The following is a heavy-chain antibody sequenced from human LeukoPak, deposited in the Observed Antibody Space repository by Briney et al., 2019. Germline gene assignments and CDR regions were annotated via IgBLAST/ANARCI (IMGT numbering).Heavy chain of an antibody. Sequence: SETLSLTCTVSGGSISSYYWSWIRQPPGKGLEWIGYIYYSGSTNYNPSLKSRVTISVDTSKNQFSLKLSSVTAADTAVYYCARYGSSGLGDYWGQGTLVTVSS. J-gene: IGHJ4*02. V-gene: IGHV4-59*01. D-gene: IGHD6-19*01. CDR1: GGSISSYY. CDR3: ARYGSSGLGDY. CDR2: IYYSGST.